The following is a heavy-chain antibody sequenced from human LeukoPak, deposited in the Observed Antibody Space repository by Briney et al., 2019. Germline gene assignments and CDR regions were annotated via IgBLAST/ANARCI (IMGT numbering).Heavy chain of an antibody. D-gene: IGHD6-13*01. Sequence: GGSLRLSCAASGFTFSSYTMNWVRQAPGKGLEWVSSISSSSSYIFDADSVEGRFTISRDNAKNSLYLQMNSLRAEDTAVYYCARVYYDPLAAVGTGYFDYWGQGTLVTVSS. J-gene: IGHJ4*02. V-gene: IGHV3-21*01. CDR3: ARVYYDPLAAVGTGYFDY. CDR1: GFTFSSYT. CDR2: ISSSSSYI.